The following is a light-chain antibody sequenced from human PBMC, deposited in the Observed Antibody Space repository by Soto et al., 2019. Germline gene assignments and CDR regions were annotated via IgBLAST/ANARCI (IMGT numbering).Light chain of an antibody. V-gene: IGKV3-20*01. CDR1: QSVSSNF. CDR3: QQYGSSPLT. J-gene: IGKJ4*01. Sequence: ENVLTQTTGTLSLSPGERATLSCRSSQSVSSNFLAWYQEKLGQAPKLLIYGASSRATGIPDRFSGSGSGTDFTLTISRLEPEDFAVYYCQQYGSSPLTFGGGTKVDIK. CDR2: GAS.